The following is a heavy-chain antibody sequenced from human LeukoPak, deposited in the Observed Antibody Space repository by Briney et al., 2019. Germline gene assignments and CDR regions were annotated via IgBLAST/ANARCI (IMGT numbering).Heavy chain of an antibody. Sequence: ASVKVSCKVSGYTLTELSMHWVRQAPGKGLEWMGIINPSGGSTSYAQKFQGRVTMTRDTSTSTVYMELSSLRSEDTAVYYCARDGSGYDFEEGYWGQGTLVTVSS. CDR1: GYTLTELS. CDR2: INPSGGST. D-gene: IGHD5-12*01. J-gene: IGHJ4*02. CDR3: ARDGSGYDFEEGY. V-gene: IGHV1-46*01.